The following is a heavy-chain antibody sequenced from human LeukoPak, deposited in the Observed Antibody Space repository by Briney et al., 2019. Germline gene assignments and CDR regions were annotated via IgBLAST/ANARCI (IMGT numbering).Heavy chain of an antibody. V-gene: IGHV3-23*01. J-gene: IGHJ4*02. D-gene: IGHD3-10*01. CDR1: GFTFSSYA. CDR2: ISGSGGGGGTT. Sequence: GGSLRLSCAASGFTFSSYAMSWVRQAPGKGLEWVSAISGSGGGGGTTNYADSVKGRFTISRDNSKNTLYLRMNSLRAEDTAVYYCVCYYASGVFYWGQGTLVTVSS. CDR3: VCYYASGVFY.